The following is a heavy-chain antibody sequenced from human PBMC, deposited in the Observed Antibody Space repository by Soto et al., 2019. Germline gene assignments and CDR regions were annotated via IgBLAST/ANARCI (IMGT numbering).Heavy chain of an antibody. CDR1: GGSISSSSYY. J-gene: IGHJ4*02. V-gene: IGHV4-39*01. CDR3: ARQATVVSGGDY. Sequence: QLQLQESGPGLVKPSETLSLTCTVSGGSISSSSYYWGWIRQPPGKGLEWIGSIYYSGSTYYNPSLKSRVTISVDTSKNQFSLNLSSVTAADTAVYYCARQATVVSGGDYWGQGTLVTVSS. CDR2: IYYSGST. D-gene: IGHD4-17*01.